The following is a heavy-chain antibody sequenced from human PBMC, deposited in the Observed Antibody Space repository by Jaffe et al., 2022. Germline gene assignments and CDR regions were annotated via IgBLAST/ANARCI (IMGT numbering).Heavy chain of an antibody. V-gene: IGHV3-21*02. CDR2: ISTSGAYK. CDR3: ARLKYAAYELGGGFDY. D-gene: IGHD3-16*01. Sequence: DVQLVESGGGLVQPGGSLRLSCAASGFTFSGHSMHWVRQAPGKGLEWVSSISTSGAYKYYADSLKGRITISRDNAENSLYLQMNSLTADDTAVYYCARLKYAAYELGGGFDYWGQGALVTVSS. CDR1: GFTFSGHS. J-gene: IGHJ4*02.